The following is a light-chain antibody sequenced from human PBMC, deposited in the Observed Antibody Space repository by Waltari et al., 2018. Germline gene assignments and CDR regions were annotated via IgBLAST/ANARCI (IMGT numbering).Light chain of an antibody. CDR1: QSVSSTY. J-gene: IGKJ4*01. CDR3: QQYVSSPVT. CDR2: GSS. Sequence: EIVLTQSPGTLSLSPGERATLSCRVSQSVSSTYLAWYQQKAGQAPRLLIYGSSTRTTGMPDRFSGSGSGTEFTLTISRLEPEEFAVYYCQQYVSSPVTFGGGTKVEIK. V-gene: IGKV3-20*01.